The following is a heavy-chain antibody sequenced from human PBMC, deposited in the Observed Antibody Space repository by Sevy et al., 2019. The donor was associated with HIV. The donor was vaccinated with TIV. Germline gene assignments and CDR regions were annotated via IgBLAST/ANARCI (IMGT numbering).Heavy chain of an antibody. J-gene: IGHJ4*02. V-gene: IGHV1-69*13. CDR3: ARVISCGGDCYYFDD. D-gene: IGHD2-21*02. Sequence: ASVKVSCKASGGTFSSHIFSWVRQAPGQGLEWMGGIFSFFPTANYAQKVQGRVTITADESTSTAYMELISLRSEDTAVYYCARVISCGGDCYYFDDWGQGTLVTVSS. CDR2: IFSFFPTA. CDR1: GGTFSSHI.